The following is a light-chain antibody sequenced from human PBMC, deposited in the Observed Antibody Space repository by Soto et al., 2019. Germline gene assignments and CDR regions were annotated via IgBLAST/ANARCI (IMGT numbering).Light chain of an antibody. CDR3: CSYAGSYTLWV. J-gene: IGLJ3*02. V-gene: IGLV2-11*01. CDR2: DVS. CDR1: SSDVGGYNF. Sequence: QSALTQSRSVSGSPGQSVTISCTGTSSDVGGYNFVSWYQQYPGKAPKLIIYDVSKRPSGVPDRFSGSKSGNTASLTISGLQAEDEADYYCCSYAGSYTLWVFGGGTKLTVL.